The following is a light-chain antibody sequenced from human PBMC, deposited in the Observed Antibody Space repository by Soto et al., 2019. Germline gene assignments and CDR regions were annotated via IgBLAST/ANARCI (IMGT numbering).Light chain of an antibody. CDR1: QSVSYT. V-gene: IGKV3-15*01. J-gene: IGKJ4*01. CDR3: QQYNNGLT. CDR2: GAY. Sequence: EIVMTQSPATLSVSPGERATLSCRASQSVSYTLAWYQQKPGQAPRLLIYGAYTRATGIPARFSGSGSGTEFTLTISSLQSEDFAVYYCQQYNNGLTFGGGTKVEIK.